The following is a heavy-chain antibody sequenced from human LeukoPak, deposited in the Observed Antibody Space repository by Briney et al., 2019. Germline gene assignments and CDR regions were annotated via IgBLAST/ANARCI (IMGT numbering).Heavy chain of an antibody. V-gene: IGHV4-34*01. CDR3: ARGLEDRISIFGVVKFYYFDL. Sequence: SETLSLTCAVYGGSFSNYYWTWIRQPPGKGLEWIGEIDHSGSSHYNPSLKSRVTISVDTSKNQLSLKLSSVTAADTAVYYCARGLEDRISIFGVVKFYYFDLWGQGTLVTVSS. CDR2: IDHSGSS. J-gene: IGHJ4*02. CDR1: GGSFSNYY. D-gene: IGHD3-3*02.